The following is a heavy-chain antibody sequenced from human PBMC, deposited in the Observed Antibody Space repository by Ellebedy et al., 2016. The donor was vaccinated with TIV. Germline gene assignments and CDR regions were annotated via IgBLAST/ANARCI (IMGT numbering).Heavy chain of an antibody. V-gene: IGHV3-23*01. CDR3: AKEAQGEWELRDFDY. J-gene: IGHJ4*02. D-gene: IGHD1-26*01. Sequence: GESLKISCAASGFTFSSYAMSWVRQAPGKGLAWVSAISGSGGSTYYADSVKGRFTISRDNSKNTLYLQMNSLRAEDTAVYYCAKEAQGEWELRDFDYWGQGTLVTVSS. CDR2: ISGSGGST. CDR1: GFTFSSYA.